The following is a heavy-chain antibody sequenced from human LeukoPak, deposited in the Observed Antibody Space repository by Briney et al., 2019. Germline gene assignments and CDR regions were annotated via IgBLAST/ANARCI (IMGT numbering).Heavy chain of an antibody. CDR2: IYHDGTT. CDR1: GGSISNSGYY. J-gene: IGHJ4*02. Sequence: SQTLSLTCTVSGGSISNSGYYWSWIRQPPGRGLEWIGYIYHDGTTYYNPSLKSRVTISVDRSKNQLSLQLTSVTAADTAVYYCARWADYWGQGTLVTVSS. V-gene: IGHV4-30-2*01. CDR3: ARWADY.